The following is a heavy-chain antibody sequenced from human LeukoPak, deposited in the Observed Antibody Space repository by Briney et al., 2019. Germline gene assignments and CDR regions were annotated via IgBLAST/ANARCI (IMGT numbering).Heavy chain of an antibody. Sequence: GGSLRLSCAGSRFTFRGCSVHWVRQAPGKGLEWVSSISSSSSYIYYADSVKGRFTISRDNAKNSLYLQMNSLRAEDTAVYYCARGRGMATITYFDYWGQGTLVTASS. D-gene: IGHD5-24*01. CDR3: ARGRGMATITYFDY. J-gene: IGHJ4*02. CDR1: RFTFRGCS. V-gene: IGHV3-21*01. CDR2: ISSSSSYI.